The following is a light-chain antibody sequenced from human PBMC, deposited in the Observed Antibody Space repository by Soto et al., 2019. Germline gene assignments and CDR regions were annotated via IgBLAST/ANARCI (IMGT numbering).Light chain of an antibody. Sequence: QSVLTQPPSVSAAPGQKVTISCSGSNSNIGNNYESWYQQLPGTAPKLLIYDNNKRPSGIPDRFSGSKSGTSATLGITGLQTGDEADYYCGTWDSSLSVVVFGGGTKVTVL. V-gene: IGLV1-51*01. CDR1: NSNIGNNY. J-gene: IGLJ2*01. CDR3: GTWDSSLSVVV. CDR2: DNN.